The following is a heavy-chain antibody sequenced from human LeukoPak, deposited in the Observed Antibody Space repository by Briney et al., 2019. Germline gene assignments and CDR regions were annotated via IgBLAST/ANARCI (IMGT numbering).Heavy chain of an antibody. J-gene: IGHJ1*01. CDR3: ARSTTPNENEYFEH. D-gene: IGHD2/OR15-2a*01. Sequence: ASVKVSCKASGYTFTSYGISWVRQAPGQGLEWMGWISAYNGNTNYAQKLQGRVTMATDISTSTAYMELSRLRSDDTAVYYCARSTTPNENEYFEHWGQGTLVTVAS. V-gene: IGHV1-18*01. CDR1: GYTFTSYG. CDR2: ISAYNGNT.